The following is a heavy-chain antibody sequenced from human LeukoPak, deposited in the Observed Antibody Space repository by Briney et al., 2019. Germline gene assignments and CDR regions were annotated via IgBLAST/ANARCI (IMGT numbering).Heavy chain of an antibody. Sequence: ASVKVSCKASGYTFTSYGISWVRQAPGQGLEWMGWISVYNGDTSYAQNVQGRVTLITDTSTRTVYMELRSLRSDDTAVYYCARHGGPFDIWGQGTMVTVSS. CDR3: ARHGGPFDI. J-gene: IGHJ3*02. CDR2: ISVYNGDT. V-gene: IGHV1-18*01. CDR1: GYTFTSYG.